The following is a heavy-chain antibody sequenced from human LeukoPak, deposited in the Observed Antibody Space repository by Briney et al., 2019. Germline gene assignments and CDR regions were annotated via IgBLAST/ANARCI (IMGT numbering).Heavy chain of an antibody. J-gene: IGHJ3*02. CDR1: GYTFNTYD. CDR3: PRGKAGDRGGRRAFDI. D-gene: IGHD2-15*01. V-gene: IGHV1-8*01. Sequence: ASVKVSCKASGYTFNTYDINWVRQATGQGLEWMGWMNPNSGNTGYAQKFQGRVTITRNTSISTAYMDLSYLRSEDTAVYYCPRGKAGDRGGRRAFDIWGQGTMVTVSS. CDR2: MNPNSGNT.